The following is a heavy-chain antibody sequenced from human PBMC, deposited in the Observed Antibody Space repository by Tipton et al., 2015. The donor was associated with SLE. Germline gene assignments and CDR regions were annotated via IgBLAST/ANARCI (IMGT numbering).Heavy chain of an antibody. J-gene: IGHJ3*02. D-gene: IGHD4-17*01. CDR2: ISSYNDKT. CDR3: ARGGYGDYTWAFDI. CDR1: GYTFTNYG. V-gene: IGHV1-18*01. Sequence: QVQLVQSGAEVKKPGASVKVSCEDSGYTFTNYGITWVRQAPGQGLEWMGWISSYNDKTNYAQKFQGRATMTTDTSTSTAYMELRSLRSDDTAVYYCARGGYGDYTWAFDIWGQGTMVTVSS.